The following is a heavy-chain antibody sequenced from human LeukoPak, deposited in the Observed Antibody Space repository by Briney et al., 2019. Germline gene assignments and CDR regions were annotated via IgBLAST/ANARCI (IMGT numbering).Heavy chain of an antibody. D-gene: IGHD5-18*01. CDR3: AKDRQISELRQYRPLDY. J-gene: IGHJ4*02. Sequence: PGRSLRLSCAASGFTFSSYGMHWVRQAPGKGLEWVAVISYDGSNNYYADSVKGRFTISRDNSKNTLYLQMNSLRAEDTAVYYCAKDRQISELRQYRPLDYWGQGTLVTVSS. CDR1: GFTFSSYG. CDR2: ISYDGSNN. V-gene: IGHV3-30*18.